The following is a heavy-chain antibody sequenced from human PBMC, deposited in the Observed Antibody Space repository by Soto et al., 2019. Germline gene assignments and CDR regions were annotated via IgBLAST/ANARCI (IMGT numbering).Heavy chain of an antibody. V-gene: IGHV5-51*01. D-gene: IGHD5-12*01. Sequence: GEALKISCKGSGDSFTSYWRGWVRQMPGKGLEWMGIIYPGDSDTRYSPSFQGQVTISADKSISTAYLQWSSLKASDTAMYYCASRERGYSAYPDYWGQGTLVTVSP. CDR2: IYPGDSDT. J-gene: IGHJ4*02. CDR1: GDSFTSYW. CDR3: ASRERGYSAYPDY.